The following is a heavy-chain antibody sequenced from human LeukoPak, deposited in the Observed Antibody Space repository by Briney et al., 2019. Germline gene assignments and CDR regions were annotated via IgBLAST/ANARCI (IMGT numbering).Heavy chain of an antibody. CDR3: ARQFGYCSDGSCYFDS. Sequence: PGGSLRLSCAASGFTFSNYAMSWVRQAPGRGLEWVSAISGSGGSTYDADSVKGRFTISRDNSKNALYLQMNSLRAEDTAVYHCARQFGYCSDGSCYFDSWGQGTLVTVSS. CDR2: ISGSGGST. V-gene: IGHV3-23*01. CDR1: GFTFSNYA. D-gene: IGHD2-15*01. J-gene: IGHJ4*02.